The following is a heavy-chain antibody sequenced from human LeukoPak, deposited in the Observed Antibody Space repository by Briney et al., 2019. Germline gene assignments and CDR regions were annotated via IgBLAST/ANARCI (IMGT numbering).Heavy chain of an antibody. CDR2: ISGSGVGT. D-gene: IGHD3-10*01. Sequence: PGGSLRLSCAASGFTVSSSYMNWVRQAPGKGLEWVSGISGSGVGTYYADSVKGRFTNSRDNSKNTLYLQMNSLRAEDTAVYYCAKRVGSYYFDSWGQGTLVTVSS. CDR3: AKRVGSYYFDS. CDR1: GFTVSSSY. V-gene: IGHV3-23*01. J-gene: IGHJ4*02.